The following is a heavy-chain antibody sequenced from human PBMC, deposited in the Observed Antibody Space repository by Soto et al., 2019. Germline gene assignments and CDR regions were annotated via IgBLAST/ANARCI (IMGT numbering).Heavy chain of an antibody. CDR3: ARIKGDSSGYDNWFYP. Sequence: PSETLSLTCTVSGGSISSSSYYWGWIRQPPGKGLEWIGSIYYSGSTYYNPSLKSRVTISVDTSKNQFSLKLSSVTAADTAVYYCARIKGDSSGYDNWFYPWGQGTLVTVSS. CDR1: GGSISSSSYY. CDR2: IYYSGST. D-gene: IGHD3-22*01. J-gene: IGHJ5*02. V-gene: IGHV4-39*01.